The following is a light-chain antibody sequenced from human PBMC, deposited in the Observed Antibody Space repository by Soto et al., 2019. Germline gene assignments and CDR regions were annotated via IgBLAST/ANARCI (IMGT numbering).Light chain of an antibody. CDR1: SSNIGSNT. CDR2: SND. V-gene: IGLV1-44*01. Sequence: QSVLTQPPSVSGTPGQRVTISCSGSSSNIGSNTVSWYQQLPGTAPKLLIYSNDQRPSGVPDRFSDSKSGTSDSLVISGLQFEDEADYYCAAWDDSLNGPVFGGGTKLTVL. CDR3: AAWDDSLNGPV. J-gene: IGLJ3*02.